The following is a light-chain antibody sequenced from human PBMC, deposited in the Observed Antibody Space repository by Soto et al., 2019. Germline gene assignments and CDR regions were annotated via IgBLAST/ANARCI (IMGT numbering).Light chain of an antibody. Sequence: EIGMTQNRSALRVAGGESTTRCCRASQSVYTNLAWYQQKPGQAPRLLIYDASTRGTGIPARFSGSGSGTEPTHTISRLQSEDLAVYSCRQYNHWPITFGQGTRLEIK. CDR1: QSVYTN. CDR3: RQYNHWPIT. V-gene: IGKV3-15*01. J-gene: IGKJ5*01. CDR2: DAS.